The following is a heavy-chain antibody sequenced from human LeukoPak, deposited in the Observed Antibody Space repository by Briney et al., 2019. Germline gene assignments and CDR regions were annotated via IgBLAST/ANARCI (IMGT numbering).Heavy chain of an antibody. CDR1: GFTFSSYG. J-gene: IGHJ4*02. Sequence: PGRSLRLSCAASGFTFSSYGMHWVRQAPGKGLEWVAVIWYDGSNKYYADSVKGRFTISRDNSKNTLYLQMNSLRAEDTAVYYCAREIPVGDGYNRAPDYWGQGTPVTVSS. CDR3: AREIPVGDGYNRAPDY. CDR2: IWYDGSNK. V-gene: IGHV3-33*01. D-gene: IGHD5-24*01.